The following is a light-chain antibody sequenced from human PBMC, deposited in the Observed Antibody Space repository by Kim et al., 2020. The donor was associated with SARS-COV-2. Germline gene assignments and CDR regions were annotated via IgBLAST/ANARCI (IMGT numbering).Light chain of an antibody. CDR1: SLRSYY. CDR2: GKN. V-gene: IGLV3-19*01. CDR3: NSRDSSGNHLVV. Sequence: LGQTVRITCQGDSLRSYYASWYQQKPGQAPVLVIYGKNNRPSGIPDRLSGSSSGNTASLTITGAQAEDEADYYCNSRDSSGNHLVVFGGGTQLTVL. J-gene: IGLJ2*01.